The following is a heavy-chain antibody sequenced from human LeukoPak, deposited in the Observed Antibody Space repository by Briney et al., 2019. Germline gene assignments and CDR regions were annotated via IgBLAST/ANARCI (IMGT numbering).Heavy chain of an antibody. CDR3: ASYGMDV. V-gene: IGHV1-46*01. CDR1: GYTFTVYY. J-gene: IGHJ6*02. Sequence: VASVKVSFTASGYTFTVYYMHWVRQAPGQGLEWMGIINPSGGSTSYAQKFQGRVTMTRDTSTSTVYMELSSLRSEDTAVYYCASYGMDVWGQGTTVTVSS. CDR2: INPSGGST.